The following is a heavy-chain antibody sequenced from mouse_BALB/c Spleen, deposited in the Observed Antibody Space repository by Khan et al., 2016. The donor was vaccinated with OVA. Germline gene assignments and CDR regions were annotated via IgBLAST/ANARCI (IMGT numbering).Heavy chain of an antibody. J-gene: IGHJ4*01. CDR1: GYSITSGYA. CDR2: ISYSGST. D-gene: IGHD1-1*01. Sequence: EVQLVESGPGLVKPSQSLSLTCTVTGYSITSGYAWNWIRQFPGNKLEWMGYISYSGSTSYNPSLRSRISITRDTSKNQFFLQLNSVTTEDTATXCGAGYNCYGYAMDYWGQGTSVTVSS. V-gene: IGHV3-2*02. CDR3: AGYNCYGYAMDY.